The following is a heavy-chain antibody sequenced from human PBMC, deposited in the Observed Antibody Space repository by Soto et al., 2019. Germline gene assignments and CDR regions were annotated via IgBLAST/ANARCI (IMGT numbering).Heavy chain of an antibody. J-gene: IGHJ6*03. CDR3: ARGPTVTGYYYSLDV. V-gene: IGHV4-59*01. D-gene: IGHD4-17*01. Sequence: SETMSHTCTVAGGSLSTYYWSWLRPPPGKGLEWIGNIYYSGSTYHNPSLKSRVTISIDTSKSQFSLKLSSVTAADTAVYYCARGPTVTGYYYSLDVWGKGTTVTVSS. CDR1: GGSLSTYY. CDR2: IYYSGST.